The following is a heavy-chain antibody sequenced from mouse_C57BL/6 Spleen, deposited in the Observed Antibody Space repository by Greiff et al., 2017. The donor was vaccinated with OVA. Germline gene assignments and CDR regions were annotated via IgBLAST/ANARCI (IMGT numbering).Heavy chain of an antibody. Sequence: QVQLQQPGTELVKPGASVKLSCKASGYTFTSYWMHWVKQRPGQGLEWIGNINPSNGGTNYNEKFKSKATLTVDKSSSTAYMQLSSLTSEDSAVYYCARSGHYYCSTYYYAMDYWGQGTSVTVSS. J-gene: IGHJ4*01. CDR3: ARSGHYYCSTYYYAMDY. D-gene: IGHD1-1*01. CDR1: GYTFTSYW. CDR2: INPSNGGT. V-gene: IGHV1-53*01.